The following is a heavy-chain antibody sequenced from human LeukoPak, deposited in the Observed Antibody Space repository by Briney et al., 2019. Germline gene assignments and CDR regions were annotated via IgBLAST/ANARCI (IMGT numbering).Heavy chain of an antibody. J-gene: IGHJ5*02. CDR3: ARDAKRFYAANWFDP. D-gene: IGHD2/OR15-2a*01. CDR2: INHSGST. V-gene: IGHV4-34*01. CDR1: GGSFSGYY. Sequence: SETLSLTCAVYGGSFSGYYWSWIRQPPGKGLEWIGGINHSGSTNYNPSLKSRVTISVDTSKNQFSLNLTSVTAADTAVYYCARDAKRFYAANWFDPWGQGTPVTVSS.